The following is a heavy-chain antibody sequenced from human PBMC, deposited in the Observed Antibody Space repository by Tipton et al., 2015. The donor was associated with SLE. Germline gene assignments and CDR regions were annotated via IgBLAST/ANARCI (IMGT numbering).Heavy chain of an antibody. D-gene: IGHD5-12*01. V-gene: IGHV4-61*01. CDR3: AREGSGYPFDF. CDR1: GGSISSSSYY. CDR2: IYYSGST. Sequence: TLSLTCTVSGGSISSSSYYWSWIRQPPGKGLEWIGHIYYSGSTNYNPSLKSRVTISVDTSKNQFSLKLSSVTAADTAVYYCAREGSGYPFDFWGQGTLVTVSS. J-gene: IGHJ4*02.